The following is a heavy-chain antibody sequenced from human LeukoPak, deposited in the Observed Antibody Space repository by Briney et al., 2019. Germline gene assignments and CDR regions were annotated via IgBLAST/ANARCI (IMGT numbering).Heavy chain of an antibody. CDR2: INPNSGGT. V-gene: IGHV1-2*02. Sequence: GASVKVSCKASGYTFTGYYMHWVRQAPGQGLEWMGWINPNSGGTNYAQKFQGRVTMTRDTSISTAYMELSRLRSDDTAVYYCARGLYDFWSGYQVDYWGQGTLVTVSS. CDR3: ARGLYDFWSGYQVDY. D-gene: IGHD3-3*01. J-gene: IGHJ4*02. CDR1: GYTFTGYY.